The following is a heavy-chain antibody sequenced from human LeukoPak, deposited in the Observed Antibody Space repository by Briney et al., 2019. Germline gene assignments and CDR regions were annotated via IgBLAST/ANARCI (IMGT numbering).Heavy chain of an antibody. CDR2: IYYSGST. D-gene: IGHD6-6*01. Sequence: PSETLSLTCTVSGGSISSGGYYWSWIRQHPGKGLEWIGYIYYSGSTYYNPSLKSRVTISVDTSKNQFSLKLSSVTAADTAVYYCARPYSSSPFDAFDIWGHGTMVTVSS. V-gene: IGHV4-31*03. CDR1: GGSISSGGYY. J-gene: IGHJ3*02. CDR3: ARPYSSSPFDAFDI.